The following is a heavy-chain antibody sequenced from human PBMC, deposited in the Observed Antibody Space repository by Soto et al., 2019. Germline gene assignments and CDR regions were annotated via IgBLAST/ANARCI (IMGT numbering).Heavy chain of an antibody. CDR3: VSEVLGWDNDILTGGGPFDY. J-gene: IGHJ4*02. V-gene: IGHV1-69*02. CDR2: IIPILGIA. D-gene: IGHD3-9*01. Sequence: ASVKVSCKASGGTFSSYTISWVRQAPGQGLEWMGRIIPILGIANYAQKFQGRVTITADKSTSTAYMELSSLRSEDTAVYYCVSEVLGWDNDILTGGGPFDYWGQGTLVTVSS. CDR1: GGTFSSYT.